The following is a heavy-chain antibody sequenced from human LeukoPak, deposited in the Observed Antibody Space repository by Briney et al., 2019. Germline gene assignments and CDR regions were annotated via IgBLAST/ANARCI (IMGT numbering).Heavy chain of an antibody. V-gene: IGHV3-30*02. CDR3: ARDERWIQFNY. Sequence: GESLRLSCAASGFTFSGSGMHWVRQAPGKGLEWVAFIRYHGSDKFYADSVKGRFTISRDNSKNTLYLHMNGLRVEDTAIYYCARDERWIQFNYWGQGTLVTVSS. J-gene: IGHJ4*02. D-gene: IGHD5-18*01. CDR1: GFTFSGSG. CDR2: IRYHGSDK.